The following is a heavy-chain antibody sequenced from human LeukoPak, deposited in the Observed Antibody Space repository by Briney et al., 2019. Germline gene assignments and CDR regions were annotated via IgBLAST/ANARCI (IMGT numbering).Heavy chain of an antibody. D-gene: IGHD6-19*01. CDR3: ARLYSSGWYGYAGWFDP. CDR1: GYTFTSYD. J-gene: IGHJ5*02. Sequence: ASVKVSCKASGYTFTSYDINWVRQATGQGLEWMGRMNPNSGNTGYAQKFQGRVTMTRNTSISTAYMELSSLRSEDTAVYYCARLYSSGWYGYAGWFDPWGQGTLVTVSS. V-gene: IGHV1-8*01. CDR2: MNPNSGNT.